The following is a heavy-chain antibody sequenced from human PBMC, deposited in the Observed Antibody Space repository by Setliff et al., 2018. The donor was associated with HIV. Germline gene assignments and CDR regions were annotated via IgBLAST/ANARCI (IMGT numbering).Heavy chain of an antibody. CDR2: ISHSGST. J-gene: IGHJ4*02. CDR3: ARSMGAFDY. Sequence: SETLSLTCIVSGVSTISSSSSYYWGWIRQPPGKGLEWIGYISHSGSTYYNPSLKSRVTISVDTSKNHFSLRLNSVTAADTAVYYCARSMGAFDYWGPGALVTVSS. D-gene: IGHD1-26*01. V-gene: IGHV4-39*02. CDR1: GVSTISSSSSYY.